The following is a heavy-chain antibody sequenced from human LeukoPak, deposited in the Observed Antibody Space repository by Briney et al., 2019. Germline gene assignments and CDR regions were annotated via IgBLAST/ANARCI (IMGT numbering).Heavy chain of an antibody. V-gene: IGHV3-74*01. CDR1: GFSFSSYW. CDR3: ARDFGGYFDY. J-gene: IGHJ4*02. D-gene: IGHD3-16*01. Sequence: PGGSLRLSCAASGFSFSSYWMHWVRQAPGKGLEWVSRINSDGSSTTYADSVKGRFTISRDNAKNTLYLQMNSLGAEDTALYYCARDFGGYFDYWGQGTLVTVSS. CDR2: INSDGSST.